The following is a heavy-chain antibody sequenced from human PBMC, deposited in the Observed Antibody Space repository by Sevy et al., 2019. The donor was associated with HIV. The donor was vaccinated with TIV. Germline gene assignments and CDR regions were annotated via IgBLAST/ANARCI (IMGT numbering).Heavy chain of an antibody. CDR1: GYTFTSYD. CDR3: ARTGYYDSSGYLAWAFDI. D-gene: IGHD3-22*01. V-gene: IGHV1-8*01. Sequence: ASVKVSCKASGYTFTSYDINWVRQATGQGLEWMGWMNPNSGNTGYAQKFQGRVTMTRNTSISTAYMELGSLRSEDTAVYYCARTGYYDSSGYLAWAFDIWGQGTMVTVSS. CDR2: MNPNSGNT. J-gene: IGHJ3*02.